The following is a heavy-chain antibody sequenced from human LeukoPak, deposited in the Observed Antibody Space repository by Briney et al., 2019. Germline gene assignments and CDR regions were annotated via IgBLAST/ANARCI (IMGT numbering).Heavy chain of an antibody. CDR2: IPDSETT. CDR3: ARHKMGTTRLYYFDY. CDR1: GFSISSSYYY. J-gene: IGHJ4*02. V-gene: IGHV4-39*01. D-gene: IGHD1-26*01. Sequence: PSESLTLTCTVSGFSISSSYYYWGCLRQPQGQGLEWIVNIPDSETTDYDPSLESLDTIFVDTSRNQFSVKLTSVTAADTAVYYCARHKMGTTRLYYFDYWGQGTLVTGSS.